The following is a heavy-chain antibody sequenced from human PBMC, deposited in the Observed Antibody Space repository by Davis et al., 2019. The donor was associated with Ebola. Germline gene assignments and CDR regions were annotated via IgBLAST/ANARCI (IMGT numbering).Heavy chain of an antibody. Sequence: PSETLSLTCTVSGGSISSYYWGWIRQPPGKGLEWIGSIYYSGSTYYNPSLKSRVTISVDTSKNQFSLKLSSVTAADTAVYYCARQRDPLVDAGAFDIWGQGTMVTVSS. D-gene: IGHD2-8*02. CDR1: GGSISSYY. V-gene: IGHV4-39*01. J-gene: IGHJ3*02. CDR3: ARQRDPLVDAGAFDI. CDR2: IYYSGST.